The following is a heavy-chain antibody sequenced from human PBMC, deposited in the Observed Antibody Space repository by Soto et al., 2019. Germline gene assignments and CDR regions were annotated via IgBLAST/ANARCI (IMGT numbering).Heavy chain of an antibody. CDR1: GGTFSSRA. J-gene: IGHJ4*02. V-gene: IGHV1-69*01. CDR2: INPTFGTA. CDR3: ATERSVQYFDQ. D-gene: IGHD3-3*01. Sequence: QVQLVQSGTVVQKPGSSVKVSCKASGGTFSSRAIAWVRQAPGQGLEWLGGINPTFGTATNAPKFQGRVAISADGSSNTAYMELRRLTLADTAIYYCATERSVQYFDQWGQGSVVIVSS.